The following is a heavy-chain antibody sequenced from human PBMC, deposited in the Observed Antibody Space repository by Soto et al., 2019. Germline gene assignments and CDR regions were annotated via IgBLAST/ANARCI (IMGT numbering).Heavy chain of an antibody. CDR1: GFSLSTSGVG. CDR3: AHRVAVYCSGGSCYFGERPPYTNWFDP. V-gene: IGHV2-5*02. D-gene: IGHD2-15*01. Sequence: SGPTLVNPTQTLTLTCAFSGFSLSTSGVGVGWIRQPPGKALEWLALIYWDDDKRYSPSLKSRLTITKDTSKNQVVLTITNMDPVDTATYYCAHRVAVYCSGGSCYFGERPPYTNWFDPWGQGTLVTVSS. J-gene: IGHJ5*02. CDR2: IYWDDDK.